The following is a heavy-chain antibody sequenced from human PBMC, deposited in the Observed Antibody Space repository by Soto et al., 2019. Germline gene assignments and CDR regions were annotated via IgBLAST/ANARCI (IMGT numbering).Heavy chain of an antibody. V-gene: IGHV4-39*01. J-gene: IGHJ4*02. CDR1: DGSISSRSNY. CDR3: ARRHSFTCLLPAY. CDR2: IFHNGDT. Sequence: SETLSLTCTVSDGSISSRSNYWGWIRQPPGKGLEWIGSIFHNGDTYYNPSLKSRLTISVDTSKNQFSLKLSSVTAADTAIYYCARRHSFTCLLPAYRGQGTLVTVSS. D-gene: IGHD1-26*01.